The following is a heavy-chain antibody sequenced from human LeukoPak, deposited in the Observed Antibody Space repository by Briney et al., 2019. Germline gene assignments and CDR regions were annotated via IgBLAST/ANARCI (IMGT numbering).Heavy chain of an antibody. CDR2: INHSGST. V-gene: IGHV4-34*01. D-gene: IGHD6-19*01. CDR1: GGSFSGYY. Sequence: SETLSLTCAVYGGSFSGYYWSWIRQPPGNGLEWIGEINHSGSTNYNPSLKSRVTISVDTSKNQFSLKLSSVTAADTAVYYCGRGGWSVDYWGQGTLVTVSS. CDR3: GRGGWSVDY. J-gene: IGHJ4*02.